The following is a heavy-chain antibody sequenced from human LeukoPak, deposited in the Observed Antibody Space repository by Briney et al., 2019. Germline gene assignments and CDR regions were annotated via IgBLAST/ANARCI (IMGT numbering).Heavy chain of an antibody. Sequence: GGSLRLSCAAPGFTFTTYWMSWVRQAPGKGLEWVAKISPDGSEKYYVDSVKGRFTISRDNAKNSLDPQMSSLRADDTAVYYCARGGSSRFDQWGQGTLVTVSS. J-gene: IGHJ4*02. CDR3: ARGGSSRFDQ. CDR2: ISPDGSEK. D-gene: IGHD6-13*01. CDR1: GFTFTTYW. V-gene: IGHV3-7*04.